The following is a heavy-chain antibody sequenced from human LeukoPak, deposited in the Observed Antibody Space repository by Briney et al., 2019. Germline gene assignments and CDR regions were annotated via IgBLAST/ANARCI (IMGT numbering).Heavy chain of an antibody. CDR3: ARDISSSSPLDY. CDR2: IIPIFGTA. CDR1: GGTFSSYA. D-gene: IGHD6-6*01. J-gene: IGHJ4*02. V-gene: IGHV1-69*05. Sequence: SVKVSCKASGGTFSSYAISWVRQAPGQGLEWMGRIIPIFGTANYAQKFQGRVTITTDESTSTAYMELSSPRSEDTAVYYCARDISSSSPLDYWGQGTLVTVSS.